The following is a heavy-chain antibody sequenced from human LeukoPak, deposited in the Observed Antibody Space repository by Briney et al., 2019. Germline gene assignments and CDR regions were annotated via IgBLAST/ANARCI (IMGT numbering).Heavy chain of an antibody. CDR2: ISSSGSTI. CDR1: GFTFSSYE. CDR3: ARDRGYSNYYDY. V-gene: IGHV3-48*03. J-gene: IGHJ4*02. Sequence: PGGSLRLSCAASGFTFSSYEMNWVRQSPGKGLEWVSYISSSGSTIYYADSVKGRFTISRDNAKNSLYLQMNSLRDEDTAVYYCARDRGYSNYYDYWGQGTLVTVSS. D-gene: IGHD4-11*01.